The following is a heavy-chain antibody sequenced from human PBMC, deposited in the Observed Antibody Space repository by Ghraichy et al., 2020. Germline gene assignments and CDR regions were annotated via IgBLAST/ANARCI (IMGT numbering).Heavy chain of an antibody. CDR2: ISSSSSTI. V-gene: IGHV3-48*02. D-gene: IGHD3-3*01. CDR1: GFTFSSYS. J-gene: IGHJ6*03. CDR3: AREPSEKNYDFWSGYYLYYYYYYMDV. Sequence: ETLSLTCAAFGFTFSSYSMNWVRQAPGKGLEWVSYISSSSSTIYYADSVKGRFTISRDNAKNSLYLQMNSLRDEDTAVYYCAREPSEKNYDFWSGYYLYYYYYYMDVWGKGTTVTVSS.